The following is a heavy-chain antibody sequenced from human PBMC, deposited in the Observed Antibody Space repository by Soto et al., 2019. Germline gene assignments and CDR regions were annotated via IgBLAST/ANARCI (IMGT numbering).Heavy chain of an antibody. CDR3: ATWGPPIDS. Sequence: QVQLVQAGADVKKAWASVKVACKASGYHCTNFGISWVRPASGQVLEWMGWFSAYNGNTNYAQKFQGRATMTTDTSTSTADMAMRSLRSADTAVYDCATWGPPIDSWGQGTLVTVS. V-gene: IGHV1-18*01. CDR1: GYHCTNFG. CDR2: FSAYNGNT. J-gene: IGHJ4*02. D-gene: IGHD3-16*01.